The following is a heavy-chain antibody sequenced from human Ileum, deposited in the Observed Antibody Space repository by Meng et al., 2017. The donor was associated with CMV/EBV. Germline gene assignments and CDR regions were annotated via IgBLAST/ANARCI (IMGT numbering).Heavy chain of an antibody. CDR3: ARGYHYFDD. V-gene: IGHV3-74*01. CDR1: GFSFSTSW. Sequence: RLSCAASGFSFSTSWMYGVRQDPGKGLMWVSRINSDGSNTIYADSVKGRFTISRDNAKNTLYLQMESLRAEDTAVYYCARGYHYFDDWGQGTLVTVSS. CDR2: INSDGSNT. D-gene: IGHD1-1*01. J-gene: IGHJ4*02.